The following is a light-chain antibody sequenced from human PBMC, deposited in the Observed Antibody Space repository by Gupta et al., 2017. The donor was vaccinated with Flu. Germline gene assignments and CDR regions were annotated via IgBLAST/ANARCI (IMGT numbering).Light chain of an antibody. CDR3: QQDNNWPPWT. CDR1: QSVSRN. CDR2: GAS. V-gene: IGKV3-15*01. J-gene: IGKJ1*01. Sequence: ATLCVSPGERDTRSFVARQSVSRNLAWYKQKQGQAPRLLIYGASTRDTGIPARFSGSGYGKEVTLTISSRQSEDFAGYYCQQDNNWPPWTFGQGTKVEIK.